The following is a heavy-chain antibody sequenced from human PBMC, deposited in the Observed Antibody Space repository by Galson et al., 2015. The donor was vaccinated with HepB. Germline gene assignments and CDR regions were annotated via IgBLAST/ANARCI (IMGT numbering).Heavy chain of an antibody. Sequence: SLRLSCAVSGFTFDDYGLSWVRQAPEKGLEWVSGINWNGGSTAYADSVKGRFTISRDNAKNSLYLQMNSLRAEDTALYFCARAGIVGAPHVFDIWGQGTMVTVSS. D-gene: IGHD1-26*01. V-gene: IGHV3-20*04. CDR1: GFTFDDYG. CDR2: INWNGGST. CDR3: ARAGIVGAPHVFDI. J-gene: IGHJ3*02.